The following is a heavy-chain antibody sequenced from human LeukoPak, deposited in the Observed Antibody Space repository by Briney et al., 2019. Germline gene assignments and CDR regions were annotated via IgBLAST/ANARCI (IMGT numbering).Heavy chain of an antibody. Sequence: PSETLSLICAVYGGSFSGYYWSWIRQPPGKGLEWIGEINHSGSTNYSPSLKSRVTISLDTSKNQFSLKLSSVTAADTAVYYCARAPGRPAAVFDYWGQGTLVTVSS. D-gene: IGHD2-2*01. CDR3: ARAPGRPAAVFDY. CDR2: INHSGST. CDR1: GGSFSGYY. J-gene: IGHJ4*02. V-gene: IGHV4-34*01.